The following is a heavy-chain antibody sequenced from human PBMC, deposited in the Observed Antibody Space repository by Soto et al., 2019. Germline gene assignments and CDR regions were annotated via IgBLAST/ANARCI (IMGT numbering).Heavy chain of an antibody. V-gene: IGHV1-69*01. CDR2: IIPIFGTA. J-gene: IGHJ6*02. CDR3: ARGVQDIVVVPAARYYYYGMDV. CDR1: GGTFSSYA. D-gene: IGHD2-2*01. Sequence: QVQLVQSGAEVKKPGSSVKVSCKASGGTFSSYAISWVRQAPGQVLEWMGGIIPIFGTANYAQKFQGRVTITADESTSTAYMELSSLRSEDTAVYYCARGVQDIVVVPAARYYYYGMDVWGQGTTVTVSS.